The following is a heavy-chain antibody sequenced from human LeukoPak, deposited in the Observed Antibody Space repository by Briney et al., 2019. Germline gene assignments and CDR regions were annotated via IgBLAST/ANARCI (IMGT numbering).Heavy chain of an antibody. J-gene: IGHJ4*02. V-gene: IGHV3-33*01. D-gene: IGHD6-19*01. CDR3: ASQREPSGWPVDY. CDR2: IWYDGSNK. CDR1: GFTFSSYG. Sequence: PGRSLRLSCAASGFTFSSYGMHWVRQAPGKGLEWVAVIWYDGSNKYYADSVKGRFTISRDNSKNTLYLQMNSLRAEDTAVYYCASQREPSGWPVDYWGQGTLVTVSS.